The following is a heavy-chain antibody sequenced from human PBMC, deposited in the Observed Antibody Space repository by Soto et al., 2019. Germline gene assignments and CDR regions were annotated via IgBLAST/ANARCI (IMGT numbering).Heavy chain of an antibody. CDR1: GFTFSSYG. J-gene: IGHJ4*02. Sequence: PGGSLRLSCAASGFTFSSYGMHWVRQAPGKGLEWVAVIWYDGSNKYYADSVKGRFTISRDNSKNTLYLQMNSLRAEDTAVYYCARGSFWVYAIDFLDYWGQGTLVTVSS. V-gene: IGHV3-33*01. D-gene: IGHD2-8*01. CDR3: ARGSFWVYAIDFLDY. CDR2: IWYDGSNK.